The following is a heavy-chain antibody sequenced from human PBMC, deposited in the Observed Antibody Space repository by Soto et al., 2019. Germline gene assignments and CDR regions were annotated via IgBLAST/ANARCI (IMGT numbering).Heavy chain of an antibody. CDR2: IGTAGDP. CDR3: ARAGYDSSGYYFYAMDV. V-gene: IGHV3-13*05. CDR1: GFILSGYD. D-gene: IGHD3-22*01. Sequence: EEQLVESGGGLVQPGGSLRLSCVASGFILSGYDMHWVRQATGEGLEWVSAIGTAGDPYYSGSVKGRFTISRGNAEPSVYLQMTSLRAGDTAVYYCARAGYDSSGYYFYAMDVWGPGTTVTVSS. J-gene: IGHJ6*02.